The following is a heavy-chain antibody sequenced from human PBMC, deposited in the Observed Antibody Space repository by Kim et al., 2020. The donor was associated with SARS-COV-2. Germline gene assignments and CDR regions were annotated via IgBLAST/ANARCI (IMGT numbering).Heavy chain of an antibody. CDR2: ISYDGSNK. D-gene: IGHD3-9*01. Sequence: GGCLRLSCAASGFTFSSYGMHWVRQAPGKGLEWVAVISYDGSNKYYADSVKGRFTISRDNSKNTLYLQMNSLRAEDTAVYYCAKDLLRYFDWLPYYYYYYGMDVWGQGTTVTVSS. CDR3: AKDLLRYFDWLPYYYYYYGMDV. V-gene: IGHV3-30*18. CDR1: GFTFSSYG. J-gene: IGHJ6*02.